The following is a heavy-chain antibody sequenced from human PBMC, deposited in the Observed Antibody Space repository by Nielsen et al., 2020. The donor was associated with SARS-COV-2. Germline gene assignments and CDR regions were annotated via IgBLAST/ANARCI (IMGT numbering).Heavy chain of an antibody. V-gene: IGHV4-39*01. Sequence: SETLSLTCTVSGGSISSSSYYWGWIRQPPGKGLEWIGSIYYSGSTYYNPSLKSRVTISVDTSKNQFSLKLSSVTAADTAVYYCARRRNWNDVLFDYWGQGTLVTVSS. D-gene: IGHD1-1*01. J-gene: IGHJ4*02. CDR3: ARRRNWNDVLFDY. CDR2: IYYSGST. CDR1: GGSISSSSYY.